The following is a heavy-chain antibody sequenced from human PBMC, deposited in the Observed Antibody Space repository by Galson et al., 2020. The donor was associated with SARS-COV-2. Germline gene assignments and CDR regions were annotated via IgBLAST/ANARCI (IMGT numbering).Heavy chain of an antibody. D-gene: IGHD6-19*01. CDR2: ISVSGGST. J-gene: IGHJ4*02. Sequence: GGSLRLSCAASGFNFSSYAMSWVRQAPGKGLEWVSAISVSGGSTYYADSVKGRFTISRDNAKNTLYLQMNSLRGEDTAVYYCAKGEEAVDHWGQGTLVTVSS. CDR1: GFNFSSYA. V-gene: IGHV3-23*01. CDR3: AKGEEAVDH.